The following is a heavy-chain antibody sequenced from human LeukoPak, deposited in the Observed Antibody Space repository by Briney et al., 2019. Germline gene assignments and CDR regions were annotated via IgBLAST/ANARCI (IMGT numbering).Heavy chain of an antibody. CDR1: GGSISSYY. V-gene: IGHV4-59*01. Sequence: PSETLSLTCTVSGGSISSYYWSWIRQPPGKGLEWIGYIYYSGSTNYNPSLKSRVTISVDTSKNQFSLKLSSVTAADTAVYYCAKGGFSSSSGYYYYYYMDVWGKGTTVTISS. CDR2: IYYSGST. CDR3: AKGGFSSSSGYYYYYYMDV. D-gene: IGHD6-6*01. J-gene: IGHJ6*03.